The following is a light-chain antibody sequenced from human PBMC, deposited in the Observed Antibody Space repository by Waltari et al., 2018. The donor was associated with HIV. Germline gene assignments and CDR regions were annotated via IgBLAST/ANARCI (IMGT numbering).Light chain of an antibody. V-gene: IGKV3-15*01. J-gene: IGKJ1*01. Sequence: EIVMTQSPATLSVSPGERATLSCRASQSVSSNLAWYQQKPGQAPRLLIYGASTRATGIPARFSGSGSETEFTLTISSLQSEDFVVYYCQQYNNWPPRSFGQGTKVEIK. CDR2: GAS. CDR3: QQYNNWPPRS. CDR1: QSVSSN.